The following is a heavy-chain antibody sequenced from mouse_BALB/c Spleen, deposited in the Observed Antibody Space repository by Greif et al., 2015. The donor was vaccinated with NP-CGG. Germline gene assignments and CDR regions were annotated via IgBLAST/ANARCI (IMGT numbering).Heavy chain of an antibody. D-gene: IGHD2-2*01. CDR2: IDPENGDT. J-gene: IGHJ2*01. Sequence: VQLKESGAELVRSGASVKLSCTASGFNIKDYYMHWVKQRPEQGLEWIGWIDPENGDTEYAPKFQGKATMTADTSSNTAYLQLSSLTSEDTAVYYCNAWGLRNYFDYWGQGTTLTVSS. CDR1: GFNIKDYY. CDR3: NAWGLRNYFDY. V-gene: IGHV14-4*02.